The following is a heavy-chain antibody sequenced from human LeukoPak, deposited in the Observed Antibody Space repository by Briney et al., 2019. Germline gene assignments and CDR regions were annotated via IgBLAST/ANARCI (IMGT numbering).Heavy chain of an antibody. CDR1: GYTFTGYY. CDR2: INPNSGGT. Sequence: ASVKVSCKASGYTFTGYYMHWVRQAPGQGLEWMGWINPNSGGTNYAQKFQGRVTMTRDTSISTAYMELSRLRSDETAVYYCARDRRYDSSGYSGYWGQGTLVTVSS. J-gene: IGHJ4*02. V-gene: IGHV1-2*02. CDR3: ARDRRYDSSGYSGY. D-gene: IGHD3-22*01.